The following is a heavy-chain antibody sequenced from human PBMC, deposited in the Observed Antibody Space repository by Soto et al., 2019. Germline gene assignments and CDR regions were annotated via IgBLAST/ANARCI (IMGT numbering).Heavy chain of an antibody. D-gene: IGHD3-3*01. CDR1: GGSFSGYY. CDR2: INHSGST. Sequence: SETLSLTCAVYGGSFSGYYWSWIRQPPGKGLEWIGEINHSGSTNYNPSLKSRVTISVDTSKSQFSLKLSSVTAADTAVYYCARGSDFWSGYAHWYFDLWGRGTLVTVSS. V-gene: IGHV4-34*01. J-gene: IGHJ2*01. CDR3: ARGSDFWSGYAHWYFDL.